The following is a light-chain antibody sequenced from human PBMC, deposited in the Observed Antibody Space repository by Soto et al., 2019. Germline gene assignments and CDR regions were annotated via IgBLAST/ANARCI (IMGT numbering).Light chain of an antibody. CDR3: SSYTSSSTLVV. CDR1: SSDVGSYNY. J-gene: IGLJ2*01. V-gene: IGLV2-14*01. Sequence: QSALTQPASVSGSPGQSITIYCTGTSSDVGSYNYVSWYQQHPGKAPKLMLYDVSNRPSGVSNRFSGSKSGNTASLTISGLQAEDEADYYCSSYTSSSTLVVFGGGTKLTVL. CDR2: DVS.